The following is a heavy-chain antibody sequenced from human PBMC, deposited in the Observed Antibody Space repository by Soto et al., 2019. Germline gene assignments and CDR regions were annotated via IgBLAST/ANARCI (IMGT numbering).Heavy chain of an antibody. CDR2: IYHSGST. V-gene: IGHV4-30-2*01. CDR1: GGSISSGGYS. CDR3: ARASRWVVATQGPYGMDV. Sequence: QLQLQESGSGLVKPSQTLSLTCAVSGGSISSGGYSWSWIRQPPGKGLEWIGYIYHSGSTYYNPSLKSRVTISVDRSKNQFSLKLSSVTAADTAVYYCARASRWVVATQGPYGMDVWGQGTTVTVSS. D-gene: IGHD2-15*01. J-gene: IGHJ6*02.